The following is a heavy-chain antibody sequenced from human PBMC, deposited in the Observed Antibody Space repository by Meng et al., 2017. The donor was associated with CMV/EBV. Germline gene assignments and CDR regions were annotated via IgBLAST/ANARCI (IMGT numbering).Heavy chain of an antibody. V-gene: IGHV4-39*07. J-gene: IGHJ4*02. CDR1: GGSISSSSYY. Sequence: QTPQQESGPGLVKPSETLSLTCTVSGGSISSSSYYWGWIRQPPGKGLEWIGSIYYSGSTYYNPSLKSRVTISVDTSKNQFSLKLSSVTAADTAVYYCARGGIAAAGLHWGQGTLVTVSS. CDR2: IYYSGST. CDR3: ARGGIAAAGLH. D-gene: IGHD6-13*01.